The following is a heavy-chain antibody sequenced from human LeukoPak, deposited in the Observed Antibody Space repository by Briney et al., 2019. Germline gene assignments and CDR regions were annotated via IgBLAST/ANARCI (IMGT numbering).Heavy chain of an antibody. CDR3: ARGTGEGYTYGRYYFDY. CDR1: GGTFSSYA. J-gene: IGHJ4*02. CDR2: INPNSGVT. D-gene: IGHD5-18*01. Sequence: SVKVSCKASGGTFSSYAISWVRQAPGQGLEWMGWINPNSGVTDYAQNFQGRVTMTRDTSISTAYVELSRLRSDDTAVYYCARGTGEGYTYGRYYFDYWGQGTLVTVSS. V-gene: IGHV1-2*02.